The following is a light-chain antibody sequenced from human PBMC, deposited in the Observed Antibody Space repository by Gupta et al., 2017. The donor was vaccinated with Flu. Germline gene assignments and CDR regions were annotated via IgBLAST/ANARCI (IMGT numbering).Light chain of an antibody. CDR1: HSVSDDY. V-gene: IGKV3D-20*01. Sequence: VLTQSTDSVSASRGDRVTLSCVERHSVSDDYLAWSHQKPGPAPKFLIYVALFRATDVAESFRGSGSGTDFTLTITRLEPEDFGVYYCQQYSNSPLTFGGGTKVAMK. CDR2: VAL. CDR3: QQYSNSPLT. J-gene: IGKJ4*01.